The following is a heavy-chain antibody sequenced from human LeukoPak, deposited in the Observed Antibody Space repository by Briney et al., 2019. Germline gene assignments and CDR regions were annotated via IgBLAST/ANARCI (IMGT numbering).Heavy chain of an antibody. D-gene: IGHD4-17*01. CDR3: ASYYGDYTDEYFHH. CDR2: IYYSGST. Sequence: SETLSLTCTVSGGSINSSSYYWGWLRQPPGKGLEWIGSIYYSGSTYYNPSLKSRVTISVDTSKNQFSLRLSSMTAADTAVYYCASYYGDYTDEYFHHWGQGTPVTVST. CDR1: GGSINSSSYY. V-gene: IGHV4-39*07. J-gene: IGHJ1*01.